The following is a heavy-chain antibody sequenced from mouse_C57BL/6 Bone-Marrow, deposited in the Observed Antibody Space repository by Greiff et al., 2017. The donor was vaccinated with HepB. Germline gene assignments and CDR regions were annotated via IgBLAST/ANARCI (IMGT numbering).Heavy chain of an antibody. V-gene: IGHV6-6*01. D-gene: IGHD2-14*01. CDR2: IRNKANNHAT. CDR3: TRRGRVPYYAMDY. CDR1: GFTFSDAW. J-gene: IGHJ4*01. Sequence: EVMLVESGGGLVQPGGSMKLSCAASGFTFSDAWMDWVRQSPEKGLEWVAEIRNKANNHATYYAESVKGRFTISRDDSKSSVYLQMNSLRAEDTGIYYCTRRGRVPYYAMDYWGQGTSVTVSS.